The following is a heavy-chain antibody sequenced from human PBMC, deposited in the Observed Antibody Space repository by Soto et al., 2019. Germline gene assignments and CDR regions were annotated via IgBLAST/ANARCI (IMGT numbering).Heavy chain of an antibody. V-gene: IGHV1-18*01. D-gene: IGHD7-27*01. Sequence: QVQLVQAGAQVKKPGASVKVSCKASGYTFTSYGISWVRQAPGQGLEWMGWISVYNTYTNQAQKFQHRITLTTDTSTPTYYMKLRSLRSDDKDVYYCARGLGSHFDHWGQGTPVTVSS. CDR1: GYTFTSYG. CDR2: ISVYNTYT. CDR3: ARGLGSHFDH. J-gene: IGHJ4*02.